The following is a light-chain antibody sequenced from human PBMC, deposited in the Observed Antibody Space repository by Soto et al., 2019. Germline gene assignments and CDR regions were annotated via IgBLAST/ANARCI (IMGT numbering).Light chain of an antibody. Sequence: QSPLGPPASGSVSPGQSCTISCTGTSSDVCAYKFVSWYQQNPGKAPKLIIYDVTKRPTGVPDRFSGYKSGNTASLTVSGLQAEDEADYYCTSYAGTSNYVFGSGTKVTVL. V-gene: IGLV2-8*01. CDR2: DVT. CDR1: SSDVCAYKF. J-gene: IGLJ1*01. CDR3: TSYAGTSNYV.